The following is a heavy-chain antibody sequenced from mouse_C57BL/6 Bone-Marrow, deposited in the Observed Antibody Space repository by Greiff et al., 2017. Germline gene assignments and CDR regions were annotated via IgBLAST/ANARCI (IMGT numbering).Heavy chain of an antibody. CDR2: ISSGGGDT. Sequence: EVQGVESGGDLVKPGGSLKLSCAASGFTFSSYGMSWVRQTPDKRLEWVATISSGGGDTYYPDSVKGRFTISRDNAKNTLYLQMSSLKSEDTAMYYWARKGYYAMDYWGQGTSVTVSS. J-gene: IGHJ4*01. V-gene: IGHV5-6*01. CDR3: ARKGYYAMDY. CDR1: GFTFSSYG.